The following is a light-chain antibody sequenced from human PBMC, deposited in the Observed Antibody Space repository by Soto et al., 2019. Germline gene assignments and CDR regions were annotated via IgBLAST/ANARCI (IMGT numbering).Light chain of an antibody. CDR1: SSDVGGFFY. V-gene: IGLV2-14*01. CDR2: EVT. CDR3: CSYTVNTTVV. J-gene: IGLJ2*01. Sequence: QSVLTQPASVSGSPGQSITISCTGTSSDVGGFFYVSWYRQHPGRAPQLLIYEVTNRPSGVSHRFSGSKSGNTASLTISGLQAEDEADYYCCSYTVNTTVVFGGGTKVTVL.